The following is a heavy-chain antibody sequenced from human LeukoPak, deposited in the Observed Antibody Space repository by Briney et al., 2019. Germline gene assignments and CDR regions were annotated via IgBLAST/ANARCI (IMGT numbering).Heavy chain of an antibody. J-gene: IGHJ4*02. Sequence: ASVKVSCKASGGTFSSYAISWVRQAPGQGLEWMGRIIPILGIANYAQKFQGRVTITADKSTSTAYMELSSLRSEDTAVHYCATYTFGGVIVKAYWGQGTLVTVSS. CDR2: IIPILGIA. V-gene: IGHV1-69*04. CDR1: GGTFSSYA. D-gene: IGHD3-16*02. CDR3: ATYTFGGVIVKAY.